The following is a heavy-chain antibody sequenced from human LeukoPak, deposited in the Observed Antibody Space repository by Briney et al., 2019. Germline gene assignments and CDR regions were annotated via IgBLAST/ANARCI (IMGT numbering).Heavy chain of an antibody. CDR3: ARVLHKRNYDSSTYYGY. CDR2: ISGSGGST. J-gene: IGHJ4*02. CDR1: GFTFSSYG. D-gene: IGHD3-22*01. V-gene: IGHV3-23*01. Sequence: GGSLRLSCAASGFTFSSYGMSWVRQAPGKGLEWVSAISGSGGSTYYADSVKGRFTISRDNAKNSLYLQMNSLRAEDTAVYYCARVLHKRNYDSSTYYGYWGQGTLDTVSS.